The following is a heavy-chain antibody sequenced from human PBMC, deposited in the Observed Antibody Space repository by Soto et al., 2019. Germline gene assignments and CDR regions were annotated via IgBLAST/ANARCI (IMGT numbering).Heavy chain of an antibody. Sequence: PGGSLRLSCAASGFTFSSYVIHWVRQTPDKGLEWVAFISRDGSKTYYADSVKGRFTISRDNAKNSLYLQMNSLRDEDTAVYYCARDGYCISTTCYFLPDVWGQGTSVTVSS. V-gene: IGHV3-30-3*01. CDR3: ARDGYCISTTCYFLPDV. CDR2: ISRDGSKT. D-gene: IGHD2-2*03. J-gene: IGHJ6*02. CDR1: GFTFSSYV.